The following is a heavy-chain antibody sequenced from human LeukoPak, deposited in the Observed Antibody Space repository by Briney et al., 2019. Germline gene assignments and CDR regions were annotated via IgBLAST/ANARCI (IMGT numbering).Heavy chain of an antibody. CDR2: IYYSGST. CDR1: GGSISSGGYY. CDR3: ARGGGFWNDEEWFDP. J-gene: IGHJ5*02. Sequence: ETSETLSLTCTVSGGSISSGGYYWSWIRQHPGKGLEWIGYIYYSGSTYYNPSLKSRVTISVDRSKNQFSLKLSSVTAADTAVYYCARGGGFWNDEEWFDPWGQGTLVTVSS. V-gene: IGHV4-31*03. D-gene: IGHD1-1*01.